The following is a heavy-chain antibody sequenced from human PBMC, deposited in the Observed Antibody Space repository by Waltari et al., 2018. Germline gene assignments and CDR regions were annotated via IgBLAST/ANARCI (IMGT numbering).Heavy chain of an antibody. Sequence: QVQLVESGGGVVQPGGSLRISCAASGFTFSNYGMYWVRQAPGKGLEWVAILRYDGIKNYYVDSVKGRFTISRDTSKNTVYLQMNSLRAEDTAVYYCAKAREYAFDIWGQGTMVTVSS. CDR3: AKAREYAFDI. J-gene: IGHJ3*02. CDR2: LRYDGIKN. CDR1: GFTFSNYG. D-gene: IGHD3-10*01. V-gene: IGHV3-30*02.